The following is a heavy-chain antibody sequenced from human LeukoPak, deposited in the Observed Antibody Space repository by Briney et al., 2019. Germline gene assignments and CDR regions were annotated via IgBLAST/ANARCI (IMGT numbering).Heavy chain of an antibody. J-gene: IGHJ4*02. CDR2: IYTSGST. D-gene: IGHD6-19*01. Sequence: PSETLSLTCTVSGGSISSYYWSWIRQPAGKGLEWIGRIYTSGSTNYNPSLKSRVTMSVDTSKNQFSLKLSSVTAADTAVYYCAREIAVAGSYYFDYWGQGTLVTVSS. CDR1: GGSISSYY. CDR3: AREIAVAGSYYFDY. V-gene: IGHV4-4*07.